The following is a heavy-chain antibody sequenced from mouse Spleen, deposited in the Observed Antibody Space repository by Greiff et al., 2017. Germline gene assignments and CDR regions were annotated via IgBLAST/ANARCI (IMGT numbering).Heavy chain of an antibody. CDR2: IDPENGDT. CDR3: TTGGNYAAY. D-gene: IGHD2-1*01. J-gene: IGHJ3*01. Sequence: VQLQQSGAELVRPGASVKLSCTASGFNITDDYMHWVKQRPEQGLEWIGWIDPENGDTEYASKFQGKATITADTSSNTAYLQLSSLTSEDTAVYYCTTGGNYAAYWGQGTLVTVSA. V-gene: IGHV14-4*01. CDR1: GFNITDDY.